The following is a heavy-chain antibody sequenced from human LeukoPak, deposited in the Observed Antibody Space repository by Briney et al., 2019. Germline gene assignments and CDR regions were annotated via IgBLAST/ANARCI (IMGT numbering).Heavy chain of an antibody. D-gene: IGHD6-19*01. CDR3: AKDHGTAVAGFYY. CDR1: GFSLSTYG. J-gene: IGHJ4*02. V-gene: IGHV3-23*01. CDR2: ITGTGGST. Sequence: PGGSLRLSCAASGFSLSTYGVSWVRQPPGKGLEWVSGITGTGGSTYYADSVKGRFTVSSDTSKNTLYLQMNSLRAEDTAIYYCAKDHGTAVAGFYYWGQGTLVTVSS.